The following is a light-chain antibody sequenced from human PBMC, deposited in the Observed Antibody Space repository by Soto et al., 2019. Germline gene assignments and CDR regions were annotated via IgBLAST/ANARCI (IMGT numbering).Light chain of an antibody. V-gene: IGKV3-15*01. CDR1: QSVSSN. CDR2: GAS. J-gene: IGKJ2*01. CDR3: QQCNDWPHT. Sequence: EIVMTQSPATLSVSPGERATLSCRASQSVSSNLAWYQQKPGQAPRLLIYGASTRATDIPARFSGRGSGTDFTLTISSLQSEESAVYYCQQCNDWPHTFGQGTKLEIK.